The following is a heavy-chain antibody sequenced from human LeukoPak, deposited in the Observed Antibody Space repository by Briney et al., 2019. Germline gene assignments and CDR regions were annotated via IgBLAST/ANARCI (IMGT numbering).Heavy chain of an antibody. CDR2: MNNDGSGT. D-gene: IGHD1-26*01. V-gene: IGHV3-74*01. CDR1: GLTLSNYW. J-gene: IGHJ2*01. CDR3: AREIMGSREWYFDL. Sequence: PGGSLRLSSAASGLTLSNYWMHWVRQAPGKGLVWVSRMNNDGSGTTYADSVRGRFTISRDNAKNTLYLQMNSLRVEDTAVYFCAREIMGSREWYFDLWGRGTLVTVTS.